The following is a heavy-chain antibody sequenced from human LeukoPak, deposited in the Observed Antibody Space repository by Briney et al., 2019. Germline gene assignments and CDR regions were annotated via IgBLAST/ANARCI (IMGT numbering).Heavy chain of an antibody. CDR1: GFTFSSYG. D-gene: IGHD4-17*01. V-gene: IGHV3-30*18. CDR3: AKDLAPVYGDYGYFYYGMDV. J-gene: IGHJ6*02. CDR2: ISYDGSTK. Sequence: PGRSLRLSCAASGFTFSSYGMHWVRQAPGKGLEWVAVISYDGSTKYYGDSVKGRFTISRDNSKNTLYLQMNSLRAEDTAVYYCAKDLAPVYGDYGYFYYGMDVWGQGTTVTVSS.